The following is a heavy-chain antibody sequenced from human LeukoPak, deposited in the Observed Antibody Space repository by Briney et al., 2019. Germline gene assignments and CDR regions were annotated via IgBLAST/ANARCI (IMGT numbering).Heavy chain of an antibody. CDR2: ISDRGSRT. CDR1: GITLSNYG. D-gene: IGHD3-22*01. V-gene: IGHV3-23*01. J-gene: IGHJ4*02. CDR3: AKRGVVIRVILVGFHKEAYYFDF. Sequence: GGSLRLSCAVSGITLSNYGMSWVRQAPGKGLEWVAGISDRGSRTNYADSVKGRFTISTDHPKNTLYLQMNSLRAEDTAVYYCAKRGVVIRVILVGFHKEAYYFDFWGQGALVTVSS.